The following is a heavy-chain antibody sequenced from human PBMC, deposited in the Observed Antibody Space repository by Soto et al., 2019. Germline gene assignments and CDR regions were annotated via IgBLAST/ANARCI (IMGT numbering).Heavy chain of an antibody. Sequence: SETLSLTCAVYGGSFSGYYWSWIRKPPGKGLEWIGEINHSGRTNYAPSLKSRVTISVHTSTTLLSPNLSPVTAPGTPVYCCARVPGDILTGSRHELDYWGQGTLVTVSS. CDR2: INHSGRT. D-gene: IGHD3-9*01. CDR1: GGSFSGYY. V-gene: IGHV4-34*01. CDR3: ARVPGDILTGSRHELDY. J-gene: IGHJ4*02.